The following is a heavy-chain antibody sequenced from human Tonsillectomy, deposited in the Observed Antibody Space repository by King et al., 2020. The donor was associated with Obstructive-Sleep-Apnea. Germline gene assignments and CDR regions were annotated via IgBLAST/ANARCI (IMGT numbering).Heavy chain of an antibody. Sequence: QLQESGPGLVKPSETLSLTCTVSGGSISSYYWSWIRQPPGKGLEWIGYIYYSGSTNYNPSLKSRVTISVDTSKNQFSLKLSSVTAADKAVYYCARGGSSSHRIRYYYYDMDVWGQGTTVTVSS. CDR3: ARGGSSSHRIRYYYYDMDV. D-gene: IGHD6-6*01. CDR1: GGSISSYY. J-gene: IGHJ6*02. V-gene: IGHV4-59*01. CDR2: IYYSGST.